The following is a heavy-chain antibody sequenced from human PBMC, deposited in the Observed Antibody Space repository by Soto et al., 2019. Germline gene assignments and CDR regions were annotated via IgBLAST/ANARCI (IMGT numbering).Heavy chain of an antibody. D-gene: IGHD6-19*01. CDR3: ARIRLSSQSLDPFPLQSLQPPEPPSFVP. Sequence: ASVKVSCKASGYTFTSYGISWVRQAPGQGLEWMGWISAYNGNTNYAQKLQGRVTMTTDRSTSTAYTGLRSLRSDDTAVYYCARIRLSSQSLDPFPLQSLQPPEPPSFVPSAQGTPVTVSS. V-gene: IGHV1-18*01. CDR2: ISAYNGNT. CDR1: GYTFTSYG. J-gene: IGHJ5*02.